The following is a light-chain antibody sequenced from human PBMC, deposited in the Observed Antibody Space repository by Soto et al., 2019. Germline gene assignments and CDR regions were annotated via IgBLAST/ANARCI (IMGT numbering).Light chain of an antibody. CDR1: SSNIGAGYD. CDR3: QSYDSSRYV. J-gene: IGLJ1*01. CDR2: GNS. Sequence: QSVLTQPPSVSGAPGQRVTISCTGSSSNIGAGYDVHWYQQLPGTAPKLLIYGNSNRPSGVPDRFSGSKSGTSASLAITGLQAEDEADYYCQSYDSSRYVFGTGTKLPVL. V-gene: IGLV1-40*01.